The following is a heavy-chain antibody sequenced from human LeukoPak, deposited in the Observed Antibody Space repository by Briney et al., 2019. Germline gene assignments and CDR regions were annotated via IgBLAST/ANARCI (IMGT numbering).Heavy chain of an antibody. CDR3: ARDKTPYTAMGQFDY. V-gene: IGHV3-30-3*01. CDR2: ISYDGSNK. Sequence: PGGSLRLSCAASGFTFSSYAMPWVRQAPGKGLEWVAVISYDGSNKYYADSVKGRFTISRDNSKNTLYLQMNSLRAEDTAVYYCARDKTPYTAMGQFDYWGQGTLVTVSS. J-gene: IGHJ4*02. D-gene: IGHD5-18*01. CDR1: GFTFSSYA.